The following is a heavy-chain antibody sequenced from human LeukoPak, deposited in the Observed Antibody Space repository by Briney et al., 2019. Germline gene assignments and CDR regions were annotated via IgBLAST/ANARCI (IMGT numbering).Heavy chain of an antibody. J-gene: IGHJ6*02. V-gene: IGHV3-15*01. Sequence: PGGSLRLSCAASGFTFSTYAMSWVRQAPGKGLEWVGRIKSKTDGGTTDYAAPVKGRFTISRDDSKNTLYLQMNSLKTEDTAVYYCTTLRRDYYYGMDVWGQGTTVTVSS. CDR1: GFTFSTYA. CDR2: IKSKTDGGTT. CDR3: TTLRRDYYYGMDV.